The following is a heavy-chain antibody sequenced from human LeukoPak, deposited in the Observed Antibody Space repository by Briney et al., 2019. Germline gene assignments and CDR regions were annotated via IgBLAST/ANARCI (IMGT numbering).Heavy chain of an antibody. D-gene: IGHD3-10*01. CDR2: IWYDGSQE. CDR1: GFTFSTYG. J-gene: IGHJ4*02. Sequence: GGSLRLSCAASGFTFSTYGMHWVRQPPGKGLEWVAVIWYDGSQEKYSDSVKGRFTISRDNAKDSLYLQMNSLRVEDTAVYYCVREYMAYWGQGTLVTVSS. CDR3: VREYMAY. V-gene: IGHV3-33*01.